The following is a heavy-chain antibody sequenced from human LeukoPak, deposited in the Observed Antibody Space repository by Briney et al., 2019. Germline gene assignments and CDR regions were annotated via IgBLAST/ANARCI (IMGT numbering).Heavy chain of an antibody. D-gene: IGHD3-10*01. J-gene: IGHJ6*03. CDR3: ARRRGSGSYYKKYYMDV. V-gene: IGHV4-34*01. CDR1: GGSFSGYY. CDR2: INHSGST. Sequence: SETLSLTCAVYGGSFSGYYWSWIRQPPGKRLEWIGEINHSGSTNYNPSLKSRVTISVDTSKNQFSLKLSSVTAADTAVYYCARRRGSGSYYKKYYMDVWGKGTTVTISS.